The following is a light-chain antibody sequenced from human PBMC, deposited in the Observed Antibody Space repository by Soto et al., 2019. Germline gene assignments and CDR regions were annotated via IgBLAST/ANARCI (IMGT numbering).Light chain of an antibody. CDR2: GAS. Sequence: IILTQSPGTLSLSPGERVTLSCKASQTINNNYVAWYQQRPGRAPRLLVYGASARATGIPDRFRGSGAGTDFTLTTSRLEPADFGVYYCQQHGDLIGFGGGTKV. CDR1: QTINNNY. V-gene: IGKV3-20*01. J-gene: IGKJ4*01. CDR3: QQHGDLIG.